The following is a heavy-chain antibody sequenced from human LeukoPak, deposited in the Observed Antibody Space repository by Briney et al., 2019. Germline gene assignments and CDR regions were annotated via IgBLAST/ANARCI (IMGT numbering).Heavy chain of an antibody. CDR3: AREDYYFDY. J-gene: IGHJ4*02. V-gene: IGHV4-59*01. CDR1: GASISSYY. Sequence: SETLSLTCTVSGASISSYYWSWIRQSPGKGLEWIGYIYYSGTTNYNPSLNGRVTISIDTSKNQFSLKLKSVTAADTALYYCAREDYYFDYWGQGAQVTVSS. CDR2: IYYSGTT.